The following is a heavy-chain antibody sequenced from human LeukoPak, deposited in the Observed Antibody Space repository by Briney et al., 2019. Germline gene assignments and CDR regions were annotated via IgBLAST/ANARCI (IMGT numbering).Heavy chain of an antibody. CDR2: IYYSGST. CDR3: ARGRGFDP. V-gene: IGHV4-39*02. Sequence: KTSETLSLTCTVSGGSISGSSYYWGWIRQPPGKGLEWIGSIYYSGSTYYNPSLKSRVTISVDTSKNQFSLKLSSVTAADTAVYYCARGRGFDPWGQGTLVTVSS. J-gene: IGHJ5*02. CDR1: GGSISGSSYY.